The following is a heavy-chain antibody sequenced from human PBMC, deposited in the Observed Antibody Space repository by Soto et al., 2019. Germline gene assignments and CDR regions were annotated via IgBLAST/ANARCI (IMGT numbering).Heavy chain of an antibody. CDR1: GGSFSGYY. Sequence: SETLSLTCAVYGGSFSGYYWSWIRQPPGKGLEWIGEINHSGSTNYNPSLKSRVTISVDTSKNQFSLKLSSVTAADTAVYYCARRTQDMEFTEAFDIWGQGTMVTVSS. J-gene: IGHJ3*02. CDR3: ARRTQDMEFTEAFDI. V-gene: IGHV4-34*01. D-gene: IGHD2-15*01. CDR2: INHSGST.